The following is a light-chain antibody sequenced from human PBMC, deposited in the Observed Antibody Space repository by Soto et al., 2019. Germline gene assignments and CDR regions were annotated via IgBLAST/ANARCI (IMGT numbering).Light chain of an antibody. CDR3: QQYGDPSPYS. CDR2: GAS. Sequence: EIVLTQSPGTLSLSPGERATLSCRASQSVSRSSLAWYQQRPGQAPRLLIFGASSRAAGIPDRFSGSGSATDFALAISRLEHEESAVDYCQQYGDPSPYSFGQGTKLEI. V-gene: IGKV3-20*01. CDR1: QSVSRSS. J-gene: IGKJ2*03.